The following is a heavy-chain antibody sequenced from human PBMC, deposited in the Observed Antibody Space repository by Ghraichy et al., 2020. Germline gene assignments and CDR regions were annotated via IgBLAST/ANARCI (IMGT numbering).Heavy chain of an antibody. V-gene: IGHV3-74*01. J-gene: IGHJ4*02. D-gene: IGHD1/OR15-1a*01. Sequence: GGSLRLSCGVSGFTFSDYNMHWVRQAPGKGLVWVSRISDDGRSPTYADSVKGRFTISRDNAKNTLYLQMDSLRAEDTAVYFCARDRDWNIFDLWGQGTLVTVS. CDR2: ISDDGRSP. CDR1: GFTFSDYN. CDR3: ARDRDWNIFDL.